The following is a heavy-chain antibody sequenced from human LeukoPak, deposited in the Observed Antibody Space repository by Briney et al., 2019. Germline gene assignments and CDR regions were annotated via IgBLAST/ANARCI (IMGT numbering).Heavy chain of an antibody. J-gene: IGHJ4*02. CDR3: GNLD. Sequence: GGSLRLSCAASGFTFSSYGMHWVRQAPGKGLVWVSQINGDGSSTSYADSVKGRFTISRDNAKNTLYLQMNSLSAEDTAVYYCGNLDWGQGTLVTVSS. CDR1: GFTFSSYG. V-gene: IGHV3-74*01. CDR2: INGDGSST.